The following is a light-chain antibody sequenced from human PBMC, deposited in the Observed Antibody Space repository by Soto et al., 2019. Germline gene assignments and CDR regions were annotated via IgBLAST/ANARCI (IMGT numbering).Light chain of an antibody. Sequence: EIVLTQSPGTLSLSPGERATLSCRASQSVYSSYLAWYHHKPGQAPRLLIYSASSRATGIPDRFSGSGSGTDVTLTTSSLEHEDFAGDHSHDSGASIDNFGPGT. CDR3: HDSGASIDN. V-gene: IGKV3-20*01. CDR2: SAS. J-gene: IGKJ3*01. CDR1: QSVYSSY.